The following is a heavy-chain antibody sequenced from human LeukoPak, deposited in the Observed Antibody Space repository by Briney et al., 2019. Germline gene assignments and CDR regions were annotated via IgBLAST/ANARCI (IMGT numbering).Heavy chain of an antibody. V-gene: IGHV3-64D*06. CDR2: ISSNGGST. D-gene: IGHD3-22*01. CDR3: VKSQQLYYYYSSGYDYY. Sequence: GGSLRLSCSASGFTFSSYAMHWVRQAPGKGLEYVSAISSNGGSTYYADSVKGRFTISRDNSKNTLYLQMSSLRAEDTAVYYCVKSQQLYYYYSSGYDYYWGQGTLVTVSS. CDR1: GFTFSSYA. J-gene: IGHJ4*02.